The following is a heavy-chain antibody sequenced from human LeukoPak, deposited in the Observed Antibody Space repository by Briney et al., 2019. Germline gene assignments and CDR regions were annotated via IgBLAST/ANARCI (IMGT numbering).Heavy chain of an antibody. CDR1: GFTFSSYG. J-gene: IGHJ6*02. CDR3: AKSQVAAYYYGMDV. CDR2: ISYDGSNK. D-gene: IGHD6-19*01. Sequence: GRSLRLSCAASGFTFSSYGMHWVRQAPGKGLEWVAVISYDGSNKYYADSVKGRFTISRDNSKNTLYLQMNSLRAEDTAVYYCAKSQVAAYYYGMDVWGQGTTVTVSS. V-gene: IGHV3-30*18.